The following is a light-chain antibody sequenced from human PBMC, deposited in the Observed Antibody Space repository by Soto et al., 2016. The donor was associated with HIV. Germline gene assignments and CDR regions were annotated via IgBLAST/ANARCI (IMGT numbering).Light chain of an antibody. Sequence: DIQMTQSPSSLSLSIGDRVSITCRASQSISTYLNWYQQKPGRAPKLLIYAASSLQSGVPSRFSGRGSGTDFTLTISSLQHEDLATYYCQQSSRTPRTFGQGTKVGNQT. CDR1: QSISTY. CDR2: AAS. V-gene: IGKV1-39*01. J-gene: IGKJ1*01. CDR3: QQSSRTPRT.